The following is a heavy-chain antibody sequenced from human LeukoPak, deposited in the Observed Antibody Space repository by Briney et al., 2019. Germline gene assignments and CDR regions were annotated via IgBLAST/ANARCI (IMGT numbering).Heavy chain of an antibody. J-gene: IGHJ4*02. CDR2: ISAYNGNS. Sequence: ASVKVSCKASGYTFTSYGISWVRQAPGQWLEWMGWISAYNGNSNYAQKLQGRVTMTTDTSTSTAYMELRSLRSDDTAVYYCARDPTSYYYGSGSYYSFYWGQGTLVTVSS. V-gene: IGHV1-18*01. D-gene: IGHD3-10*01. CDR1: GYTFTSYG. CDR3: ARDPTSYYYGSGSYYSFY.